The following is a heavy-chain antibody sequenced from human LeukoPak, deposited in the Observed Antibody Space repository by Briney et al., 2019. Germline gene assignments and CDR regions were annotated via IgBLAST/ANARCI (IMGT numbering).Heavy chain of an antibody. Sequence: GGSLRLSCAASGFTFDDYGMSWVRQVPGKGLEWVSGINWNGGSTGYADSVKGRFTISRDNAKNSLYLQMNSLGAEDTALYYCARVSSSWYFWYFDLWGRGTLVTVSS. CDR2: INWNGGST. D-gene: IGHD6-13*01. CDR3: ARVSSSWYFWYFDL. V-gene: IGHV3-20*04. CDR1: GFTFDDYG. J-gene: IGHJ2*01.